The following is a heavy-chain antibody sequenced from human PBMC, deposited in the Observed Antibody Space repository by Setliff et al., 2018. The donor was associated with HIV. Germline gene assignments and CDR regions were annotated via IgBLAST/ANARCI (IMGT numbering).Heavy chain of an antibody. Sequence: PGGSLRLSCAASGFTFSTYWMHWVRQAPGKGLVWVSHINNDGRKTTYADSVKGRFTVSRDNAKNTLYLQMNSLRAEDTAVYYCAKIQNPQGYYYDSSGYYPHPGSPDYWGQGTLVTVSS. J-gene: IGHJ4*02. CDR3: AKIQNPQGYYYDSSGYYPHPGSPDY. CDR1: GFTFSTYW. D-gene: IGHD3-22*01. CDR2: INNDGRKT. V-gene: IGHV3-74*03.